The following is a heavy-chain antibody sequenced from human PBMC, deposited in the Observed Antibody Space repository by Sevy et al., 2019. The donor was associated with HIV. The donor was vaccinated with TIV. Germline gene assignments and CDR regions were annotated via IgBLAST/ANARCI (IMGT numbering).Heavy chain of an antibody. CDR1: GFTFSSCG. CDR2: IWYDGSNK. CDR3: ARVPQRGDAFDI. V-gene: IGHV3-33*01. Sequence: GGSLRLSCAASGFTFSSCGMHWIRQAPGKGLEWVAVIWYDGSNKYYADSVKGRFTISRDNSKNTLYLQMNSLRAEDTAVYYCARVPQRGDAFDIWGQGTMVTVSS. J-gene: IGHJ3*02. D-gene: IGHD5-12*01.